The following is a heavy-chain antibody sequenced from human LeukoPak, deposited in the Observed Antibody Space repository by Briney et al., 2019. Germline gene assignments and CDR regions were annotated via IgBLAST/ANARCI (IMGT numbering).Heavy chain of an antibody. CDR2: TYSGGST. V-gene: IGHV3-66*02. CDR1: GFTVSSNY. J-gene: IGHJ4*02. Sequence: GGSLRLSCAASGFTVSSNYMSWVRQAPGKGLEWVSVTYSGGSTYYADSVKGRFTISRDNSRNTLYLQMNSLRAEDTAVYYCARRGSGSYIYYFDYWGQGTLVTVSS. D-gene: IGHD3-10*01. CDR3: ARRGSGSYIYYFDY.